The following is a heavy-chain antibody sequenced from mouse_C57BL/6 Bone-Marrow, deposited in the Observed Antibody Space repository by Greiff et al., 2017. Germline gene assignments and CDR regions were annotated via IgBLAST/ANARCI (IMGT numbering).Heavy chain of an antibody. CDR3: ARQALYYSNYLYWYFDV. J-gene: IGHJ1*03. CDR2: ISNLAYSI. V-gene: IGHV5-15*01. CDR1: GFTFSDYG. D-gene: IGHD2-5*01. Sequence: EVQLVESGGGLVQPGGSLQLSCAASGFTFSDYGMAWVRQAPRKGPEWVAFISNLAYSIYYADTVTGRFTISRENAKNTLYLEMSSLRSEDTAMYYCARQALYYSNYLYWYFDVWGTGTTVTVSS.